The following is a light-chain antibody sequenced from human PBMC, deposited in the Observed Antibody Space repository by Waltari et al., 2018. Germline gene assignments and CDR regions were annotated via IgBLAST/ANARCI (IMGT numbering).Light chain of an antibody. Sequence: QSVLTQPPSASGTPGQSVTMSCSGSSSNIGKNSVNWYQQVPGTAPKLLIYSDHPAPSGFPARFFCSKSDTSASLAISGLQSDDEADYYCATWDDSLKGWVFGGGTKLTVL. CDR3: ATWDDSLKGWV. J-gene: IGLJ3*02. CDR2: SDH. CDR1: SSNIGKNS. V-gene: IGLV1-44*01.